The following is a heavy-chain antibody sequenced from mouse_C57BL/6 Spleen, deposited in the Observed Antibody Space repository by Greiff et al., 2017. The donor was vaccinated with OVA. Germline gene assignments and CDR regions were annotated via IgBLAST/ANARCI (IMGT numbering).Heavy chain of an antibody. CDR3: ARGLIYDGYLWYCDV. D-gene: IGHD2-3*01. Sequence: VQLQQSGTELVKPGASVKLSCKASGYTFTSYWMHWVKQRPGQGLEWIGNINPSNGGTNYNEKFKSKATLTVDKSSSTAYMQLSSLTSEDSAVYYCARGLIYDGYLWYCDVWGTGTTVTVSS. V-gene: IGHV1-53*01. CDR1: GYTFTSYW. CDR2: INPSNGGT. J-gene: IGHJ1*03.